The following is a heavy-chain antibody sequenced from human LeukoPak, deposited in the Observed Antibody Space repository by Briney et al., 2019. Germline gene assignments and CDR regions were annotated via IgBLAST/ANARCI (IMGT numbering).Heavy chain of an antibody. CDR1: GFTFSSYA. Sequence: SGGSLRLSCAASGFTFSSYAMSWVRQAPGKGLEWVSAISGSGGSKYYADSVKGRFTISRDNSKNTLYLQMNSMRAEDTAIYYSAKDAVEMATSPFVYWCHETLVTASS. CDR3: AKDAVEMATSPFVY. V-gene: IGHV3-23*01. J-gene: IGHJ4*01. CDR2: ISGSGGSK. D-gene: IGHD5-24*01.